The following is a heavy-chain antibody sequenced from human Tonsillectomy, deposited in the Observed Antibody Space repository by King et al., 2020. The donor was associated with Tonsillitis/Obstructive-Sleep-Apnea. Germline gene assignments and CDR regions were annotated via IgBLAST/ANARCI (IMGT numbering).Heavy chain of an antibody. CDR1: GVSFSGYY. CDR2: INHSGST. CDR3: ARGDVTVTTGAFDI. D-gene: IGHD4-17*01. V-gene: IGHV4-34*01. J-gene: IGHJ3*02. Sequence: VQLQQWGAGLLKPSETLSLTCAVYGVSFSGYYWSWLRQPPGKGLEWIGEINHSGSTNYNPSLKSRVPISVDTSKNQFSLKLSSVTAADTAVYYCARGDVTVTTGAFDIWGQGTMVTVSS.